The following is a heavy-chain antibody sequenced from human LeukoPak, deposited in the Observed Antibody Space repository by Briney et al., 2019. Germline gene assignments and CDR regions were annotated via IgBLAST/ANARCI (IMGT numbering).Heavy chain of an antibody. V-gene: IGHV4-59*01. CDR1: GGSISHYY. J-gene: IGHJ5*02. Sequence: SETLSLTCTVSGGSISHYYWSWIRQSPGKGLEWIGYIYYSGTTNYNPSLKSRVTISVDTSRNQFSLQLRSVTAADTAVYYCARAANYDSSGYPLLWFDPWGQGTLVTVSS. D-gene: IGHD3-22*01. CDR3: ARAANYDSSGYPLLWFDP. CDR2: IYYSGTT.